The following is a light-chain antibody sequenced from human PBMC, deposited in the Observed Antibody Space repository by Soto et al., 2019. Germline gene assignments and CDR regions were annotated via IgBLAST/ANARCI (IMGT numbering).Light chain of an antibody. CDR1: QGLGVW. CDR2: GAS. CDR3: QQYYEFPLT. J-gene: IGKJ4*01. Sequence: DIHRTQSPSSVSASVGDRVTITCRASQGLGVWLGWYQQKPGKAPQLLIFGASGLQSGVPSRFSGSGSGTDFTLTISRLQSEDFATYYCQQYYEFPLTFGGGTKV. V-gene: IGKV1-12*01.